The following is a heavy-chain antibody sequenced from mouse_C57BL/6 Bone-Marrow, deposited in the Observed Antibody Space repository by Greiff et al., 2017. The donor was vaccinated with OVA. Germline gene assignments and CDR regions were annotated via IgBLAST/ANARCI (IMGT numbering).Heavy chain of an antibody. CDR1: GYTFTDYN. V-gene: IGHV1-18*01. CDR3: AREAIYDGYLLYAMDY. CDR2: INPNNGGT. Sequence: VQLQQSGPELVKPGASVKIPCKASGYTFTDYNMDWVKQSHGKSLEWIGDINPNNGGTIYNQKFKGKATLTVDKSSSTAYIALRSLTSEDTAVYYCAREAIYDGYLLYAMDYWGQGTSVTVSS. D-gene: IGHD2-3*01. J-gene: IGHJ4*01.